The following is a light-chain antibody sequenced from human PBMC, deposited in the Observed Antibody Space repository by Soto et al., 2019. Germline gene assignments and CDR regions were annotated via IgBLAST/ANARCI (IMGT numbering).Light chain of an antibody. Sequence: QSVLTHPASVTGSPGQSITISCNGTSSDVGTYNLVSWYQQHPGKAPKLMIYEVSKRPSGVSNRFSGSKSGNTASLTISRLQAEDEADYYCCSYAGSSTYVFGTGTKVTVL. CDR2: EVS. J-gene: IGLJ1*01. CDR1: SSDVGTYNL. V-gene: IGLV2-23*02. CDR3: CSYAGSSTYV.